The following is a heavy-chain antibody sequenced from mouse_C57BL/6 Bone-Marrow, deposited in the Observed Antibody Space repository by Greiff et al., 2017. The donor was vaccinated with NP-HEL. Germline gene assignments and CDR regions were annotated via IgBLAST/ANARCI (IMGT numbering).Heavy chain of an antibody. Sequence: EVKLVESGGGLVQPGGSLKLSCAASGFTFSDYYMYWVRQTPEKRLEWVAYISNGGGSTYYPDTVKGRFTISRDNAKNTLYLQMSRLTSEDTAMYYCARHEGYYGSSYGYFDVWGTGTTVTVSS. J-gene: IGHJ1*03. CDR2: ISNGGGST. CDR1: GFTFSDYY. CDR3: ARHEGYYGSSYGYFDV. V-gene: IGHV5-12*01. D-gene: IGHD1-1*01.